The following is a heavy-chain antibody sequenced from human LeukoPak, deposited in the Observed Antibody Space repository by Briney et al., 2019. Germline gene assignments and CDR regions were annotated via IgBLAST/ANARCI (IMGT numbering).Heavy chain of an antibody. CDR3: ARLDSSGYSLDY. Sequence: SETLSLTCTVSGGSISSGVYYWSWIRQHPGKGLEWIGYIYYSGSTYYNPSLKSRVTISVDTSKNQFSLKLSSVTAADTAVYYCARLDSSGYSLDYWGQGTLVTVSS. D-gene: IGHD3-22*01. J-gene: IGHJ4*02. V-gene: IGHV4-31*03. CDR1: GGSISSGVYY. CDR2: IYYSGST.